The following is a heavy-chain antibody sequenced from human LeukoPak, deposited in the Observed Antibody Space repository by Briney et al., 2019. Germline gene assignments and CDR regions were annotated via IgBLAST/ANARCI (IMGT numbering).Heavy chain of an antibody. V-gene: IGHV3-30*04. CDR1: GFTFSGYA. Sequence: GGSLRLSCAASGFTFSGYAMHWVRQAPGKGLEWVAVISYDGSNKYYADSVKGRFTISGDNSKNTLYLQMNSLRAEDTAVYYCARDSAAAGPFDYWGQGTLVTVSS. D-gene: IGHD6-13*01. CDR3: ARDSAAAGPFDY. J-gene: IGHJ4*02. CDR2: ISYDGSNK.